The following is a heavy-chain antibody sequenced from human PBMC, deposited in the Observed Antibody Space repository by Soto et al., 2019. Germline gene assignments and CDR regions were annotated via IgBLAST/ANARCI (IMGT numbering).Heavy chain of an antibody. Sequence: QVQLVQSGAEVKKPGSSVKVSCKASGGTFSSYSINWVRQAPGQGLEWMGEIIPIFGTANYAQKFQGRVTITADESTSTAYMVLSSLRAEDTAVYYCARAGGRHAGGIDYWGQGPLVTVSS. CDR3: ARAGGRHAGGIDY. CDR1: GGTFSSYS. V-gene: IGHV1-69*01. J-gene: IGHJ4*02. CDR2: IIPIFGTA. D-gene: IGHD1-26*01.